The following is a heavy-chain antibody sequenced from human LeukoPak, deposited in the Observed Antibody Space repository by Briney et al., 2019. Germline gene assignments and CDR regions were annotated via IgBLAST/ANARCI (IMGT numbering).Heavy chain of an antibody. D-gene: IGHD4-17*01. CDR3: ARDSTNCGDPDAFAM. CDR2: ISGSGGIT. J-gene: IGHJ3*02. CDR1: GFSFSQYP. Sequence: GGSLRLSCPASGFSFSQYPMNSGGQAPGKGLEWVSAISGSGGITYYADSVKGRFTISRDNPKNTLYLQMNRRRSEEPSVTACARDSTNCGDPDAFAMWGQRTMVTVSS. V-gene: IGHV3-23*01.